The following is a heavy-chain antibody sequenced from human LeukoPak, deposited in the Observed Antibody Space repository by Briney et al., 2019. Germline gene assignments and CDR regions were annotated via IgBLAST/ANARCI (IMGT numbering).Heavy chain of an antibody. V-gene: IGHV1-46*01. D-gene: IGHD2-2*01. CDR1: GYTFTRYY. Sequence: ASVKVSCKASGYTFTRYYMHWVRQAPGQGLEWMGIINPSGGSTSYAQKFQGRVTMTRDTSASTVYMELRSLRSDDTAVYYCARERQRGSTSNYYYYGMDVWGQGTTVTVSS. CDR3: ARERQRGSTSNYYYYGMDV. J-gene: IGHJ6*02. CDR2: INPSGGST.